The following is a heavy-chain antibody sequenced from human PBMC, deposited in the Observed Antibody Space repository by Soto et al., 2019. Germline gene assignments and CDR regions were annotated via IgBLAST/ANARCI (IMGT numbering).Heavy chain of an antibody. CDR1: GYTFTNYN. CDR3: ARQLASAFDY. CDR2: ISAYNSNT. V-gene: IGHV1-18*01. D-gene: IGHD6-13*01. Sequence: VASVKVSCKASGYTFTNYNINWVRQAPGQGLEWMGWISAYNSNTYYAQKFHGRVTLTTDTSTSTVYMELRSLRSDDTALYYCARQLASAFDYWGQGTLVTVSS. J-gene: IGHJ4*02.